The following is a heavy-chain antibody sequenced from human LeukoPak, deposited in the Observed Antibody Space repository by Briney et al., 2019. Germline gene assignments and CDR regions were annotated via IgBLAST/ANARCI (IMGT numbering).Heavy chain of an antibody. D-gene: IGHD2-15*01. CDR1: GFTFSSYW. Sequence: PGGSLRLSCAASGFTFSSYWMHWGRQAPGKGLVWCSRINSHGSSTIYADSVKGRFTISRDTSKNPLYLQMNSLRAADTAVYSCAKDFGTQYCSGGSCYSRDRGGPFVCWGRGTLVTVPS. CDR3: AKDFGTQYCSGGSCYSRDRGGPFVC. V-gene: IGHV3-74*01. CDR2: INSHGSST. J-gene: IGHJ4*02.